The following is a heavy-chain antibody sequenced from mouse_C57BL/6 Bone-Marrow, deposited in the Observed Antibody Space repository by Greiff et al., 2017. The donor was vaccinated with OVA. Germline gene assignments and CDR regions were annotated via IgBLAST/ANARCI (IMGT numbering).Heavy chain of an antibody. CDR1: GFTFSSYA. CDR2: INSGGDYI. D-gene: IGHD2-1*01. J-gene: IGHJ4*01. V-gene: IGHV5-9-1*02. CDR3: TRLLDAMDY. Sequence: EVQVVESGAGLVKPGGSLKLSCAASGFTFSSYAMSWVRQTPEKRLEWVAYINSGGDYIYYADTVKGRFTISRDNARNTLYLQMSSLKSEDTAMYYCTRLLDAMDYWGQGTSVTVSS.